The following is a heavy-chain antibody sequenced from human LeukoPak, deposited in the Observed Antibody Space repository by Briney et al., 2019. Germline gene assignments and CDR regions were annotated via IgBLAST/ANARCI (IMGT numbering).Heavy chain of an antibody. CDR3: ARNDDSSGYYRLFDP. J-gene: IGHJ5*02. V-gene: IGHV4-38-2*02. D-gene: IGHD3-22*01. Sequence: SETLSLTCTVSGYSISSGYYWGWIRQPPGKGLEWIGSIYHSGSTYYNPSLKSRVTISVDTSKNQFSLKLSPVTAADTAVYYCARNDDSSGYYRLFDPWGQGTLVTVSS. CDR1: GYSISSGYY. CDR2: IYHSGST.